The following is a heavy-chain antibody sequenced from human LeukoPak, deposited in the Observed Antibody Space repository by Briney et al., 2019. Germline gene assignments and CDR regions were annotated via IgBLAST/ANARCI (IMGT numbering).Heavy chain of an antibody. V-gene: IGHV1-18*01. J-gene: IGHJ4*02. CDR2: ISAYNGNT. Sequence: ASVKVSFKTSGYTFSHYGFSWVRQAPGQGLEWMGWISAYNGNTEYAQKFQGRVTLTTDTSTDTAYMEVRSLTSADTAAYFCARALWSGNYYLDYWGQGTLPTVSS. D-gene: IGHD3-3*01. CDR3: ARALWSGNYYLDY. CDR1: GYTFSHYG.